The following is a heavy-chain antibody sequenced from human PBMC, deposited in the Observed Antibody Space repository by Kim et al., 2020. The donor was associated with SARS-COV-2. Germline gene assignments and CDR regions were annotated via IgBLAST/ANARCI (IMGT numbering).Heavy chain of an antibody. Sequence: SETLSLTCAVYGGSFSGYYWSWIRQPPGKGLEWIGEINHSGSTNYNPSLKSRVTISVDTSKNQFSLKLSSVTAADTAVYYCARRGLYYDSSPWGQGTLVTVSS. CDR2: INHSGST. CDR3: ARRGLYYDSSP. V-gene: IGHV4-34*01. J-gene: IGHJ5*02. D-gene: IGHD3-22*01. CDR1: GGSFSGYY.